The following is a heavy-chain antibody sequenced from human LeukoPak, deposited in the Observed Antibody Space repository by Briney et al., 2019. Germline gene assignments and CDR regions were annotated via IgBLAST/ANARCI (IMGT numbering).Heavy chain of an antibody. CDR2: IYHSGST. CDR3: ARDQDYYGSGSYGPDY. CDR1: GGSISSGGYY. D-gene: IGHD3-10*01. V-gene: IGHV4-30-2*01. J-gene: IGHJ4*02. Sequence: SETLSLTCTVSGGSISSGGYYWSWIRQPPGKGLEWIGYIYHSGSTYYNPSLKSRVTTSVDRSKNQFSLKLSSVTAADTAVYYCARDQDYYGSGSYGPDYWGQGTLVTVSS.